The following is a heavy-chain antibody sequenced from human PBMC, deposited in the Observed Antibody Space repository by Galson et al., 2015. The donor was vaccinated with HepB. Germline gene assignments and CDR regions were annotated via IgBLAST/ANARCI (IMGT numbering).Heavy chain of an antibody. J-gene: IGHJ5*02. CDR2: IRSKAYGGTT. Sequence: SLRLSCAASGFTFGDYAMSWVRQAPGKGLEWVGFIRSKAYGGTTEYAASVKGRFTNSRDDSKSIAYLQMNSLKTEDTAVYYCRVPPIAAAGTRWFDPWGQGTLVTVSS. CDR1: GFTFGDYA. CDR3: RVPPIAAAGTRWFDP. D-gene: IGHD6-13*01. V-gene: IGHV3-49*04.